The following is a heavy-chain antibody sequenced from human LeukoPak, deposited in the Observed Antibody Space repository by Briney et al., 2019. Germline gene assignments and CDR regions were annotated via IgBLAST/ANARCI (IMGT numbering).Heavy chain of an antibody. CDR3: ARDRGYSSRWDFGKDYYMDV. Sequence: GRSLRLSCAASGFTFSRYGVHWVRQAPGKGLEWVAVIWFDGSNKYCADSVKGRFTISRDNSKNTLYLQMNSLRAEDTAVFYCARDRGYSSRWDFGKDYYMDVWGKGTTVTVSS. D-gene: IGHD6-13*01. V-gene: IGHV3-33*01. J-gene: IGHJ6*03. CDR2: IWFDGSNK. CDR1: GFTFSRYG.